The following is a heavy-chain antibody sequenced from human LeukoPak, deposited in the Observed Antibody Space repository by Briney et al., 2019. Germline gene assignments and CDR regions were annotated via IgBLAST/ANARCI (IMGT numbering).Heavy chain of an antibody. V-gene: IGHV3-7*01. CDR2: IKLDGTDI. Sequence: GGSLRLSCAASGFTVSSNNMRCVHRAPGRGLEWVASIKLDGTDIYYVDSVRGRFTISRDNAKNSLSLHMNSLRAEDTALYYCARDRGVTVAGIAYYFDYWGQGTLVTVSS. J-gene: IGHJ4*02. D-gene: IGHD6-19*01. CDR3: ARDRGVTVAGIAYYFDY. CDR1: GFTVSSNN.